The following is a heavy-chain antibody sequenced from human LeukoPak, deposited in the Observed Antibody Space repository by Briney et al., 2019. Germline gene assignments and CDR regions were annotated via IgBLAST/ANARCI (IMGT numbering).Heavy chain of an antibody. CDR1: GYSISSGYY. Sequence: SETLSLTCTVSGYSISSGYYWGWIRQPPGKGLEWIGSIYHSGSTYYNPSLKSRVTISVDTSKNQFSLKLSSVTAADTAVYYCARDLGGRNIYYMDVWGKGTTVTVSS. CDR2: IYHSGST. J-gene: IGHJ6*03. D-gene: IGHD2/OR15-2a*01. CDR3: ARDLGGRNIYYMDV. V-gene: IGHV4-38-2*02.